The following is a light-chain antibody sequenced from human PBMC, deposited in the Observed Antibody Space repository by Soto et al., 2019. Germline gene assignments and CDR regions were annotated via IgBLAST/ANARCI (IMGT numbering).Light chain of an antibody. CDR2: GSS. CDR1: ENVGTN. V-gene: IGKV3D-15*01. CDR3: QQYNNWGLS. Sequence: VLTQSPATLSGSPGERVTLSCRASENVGTNLAWYQQRPGQPPRLLIYGSSTRATGISATFSGSGSRTEFTLTISSLQSEESAVYYCQQYNNWGLSFGGGTRVEIQ. J-gene: IGKJ4*01.